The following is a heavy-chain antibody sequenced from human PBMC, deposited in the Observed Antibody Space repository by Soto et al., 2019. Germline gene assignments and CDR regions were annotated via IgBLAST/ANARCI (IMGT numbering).Heavy chain of an antibody. CDR1: GFTFSSYA. Sequence: GGSLRLSCAASGFTFSSYAMSWVRQAPGKGLEWVSAISGSGGSTYYADSVKGRFTISRDNSKNTLYLQMNSLRAEDTAVYYCAKFRLSYDFWSGLQYYFDYRGQGTLVTVSS. J-gene: IGHJ4*02. CDR2: ISGSGGST. V-gene: IGHV3-23*01. D-gene: IGHD3-3*01. CDR3: AKFRLSYDFWSGLQYYFDY.